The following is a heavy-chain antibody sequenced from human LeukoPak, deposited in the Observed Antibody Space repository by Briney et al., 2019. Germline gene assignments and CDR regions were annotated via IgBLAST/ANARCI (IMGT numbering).Heavy chain of an antibody. V-gene: IGHV3-33*01. CDR3: ARHIWKGSCRSTSCSSHDY. D-gene: IGHD2-2*01. CDR2: IWNDGNNK. CDR1: GFTFSNYG. J-gene: IGHJ4*02. Sequence: GRSLRLSCAASGFTFSNYGMEWVRQAPGKGLEWVSLIWNDGNNKHYADSVKGRFSISRDNSKNTLYLQMNSLRAEDTAVYYCARHIWKGSCRSTSCSSHDYWGQGTLVTVSS.